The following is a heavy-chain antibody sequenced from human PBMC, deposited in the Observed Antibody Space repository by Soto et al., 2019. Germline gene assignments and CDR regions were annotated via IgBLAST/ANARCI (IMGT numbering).Heavy chain of an antibody. D-gene: IGHD6-13*01. CDR2: INWDDDK. Sequence: SGPTLVNPTQTLTRTFTFSGFSRITILVGVSWIRQPPGKALEWLALINWDDDKYYSTSLKTRLTISKDTSKNQVVLTMTNMDPVDTATYYCARILAGYSSSWYLNYFDYWGHGTLVTVSS. J-gene: IGHJ4*01. CDR1: GFSRITILVG. CDR3: ARILAGYSSSWYLNYFDY. V-gene: IGHV2-70*01.